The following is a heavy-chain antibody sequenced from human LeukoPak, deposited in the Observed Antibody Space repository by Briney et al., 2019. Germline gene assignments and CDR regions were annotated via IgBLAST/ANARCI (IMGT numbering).Heavy chain of an antibody. CDR2: ISYDGSNK. Sequence: GGSLRLSCAASGFTFSSYAMHRVRQAPGKGLEWVAVISYDGSNKYYADSVKGRFTISRDNSKNTLYLQMNSLRAEDTAVYYCARDEAVVPAAPDYWGQGTLVTVSS. CDR3: ARDEAVVPAAPDY. CDR1: GFTFSSYA. J-gene: IGHJ4*02. D-gene: IGHD2-2*01. V-gene: IGHV3-30-3*01.